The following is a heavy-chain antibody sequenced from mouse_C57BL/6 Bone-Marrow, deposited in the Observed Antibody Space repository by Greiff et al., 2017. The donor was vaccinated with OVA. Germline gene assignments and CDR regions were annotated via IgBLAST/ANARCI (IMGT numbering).Heavy chain of an antibody. Sequence: EVQLVESGGGLVKPGGYLKLSCAASGFTFSDYGMHWVRQAPEKGLEWVAYISSGSSTIYYADTVKGRFTISRDNAKNTLFLQMTSLRSEDTAMYYCARRDDYDGDYWGQGTTLTVSS. J-gene: IGHJ2*01. V-gene: IGHV5-17*01. CDR2: ISSGSSTI. D-gene: IGHD2-4*01. CDR3: ARRDDYDGDY. CDR1: GFTFSDYG.